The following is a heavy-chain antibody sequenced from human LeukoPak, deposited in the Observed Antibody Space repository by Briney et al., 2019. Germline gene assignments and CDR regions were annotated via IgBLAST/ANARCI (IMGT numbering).Heavy chain of an antibody. CDR1: GFTFSSYA. Sequence: GGSLRLSCAASGFTFSSYAMSWVRQAPGKGLEWVSAISGSGGSTYYADSVKGRLTISRDNSKNTLYLQMNSLRAEDTAVYYCAKDRVVRRMGMVWFDPWGQGTLVTVSS. J-gene: IGHJ5*02. V-gene: IGHV3-23*01. CDR3: AKDRVVRRMGMVWFDP. CDR2: ISGSGGST. D-gene: IGHD3-10*01.